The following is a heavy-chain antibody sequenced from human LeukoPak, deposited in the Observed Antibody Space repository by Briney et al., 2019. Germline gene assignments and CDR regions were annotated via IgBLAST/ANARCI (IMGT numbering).Heavy chain of an antibody. J-gene: IGHJ4*02. CDR1: GFTFDDYA. CDR3: AKEAYGDYGPFDY. V-gene: IGHV3-23*01. D-gene: IGHD4-17*01. Sequence: GGSLRLSCAASGFTFDDYAMHWVRQAPGKGLEWVSAISGSGDTTYYADSVKGRFTISRDNFKSTLYLQMNSLTAEDTAVYYCAKEAYGDYGPFDYWGQGTLVTVSS. CDR2: ISGSGDTT.